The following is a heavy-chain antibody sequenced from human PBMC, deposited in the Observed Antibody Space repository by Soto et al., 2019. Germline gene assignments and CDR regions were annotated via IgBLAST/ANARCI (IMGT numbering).Heavy chain of an antibody. CDR1: GFTFSNAL. V-gene: IGHV3-15*07. D-gene: IGHD6-19*01. J-gene: IGHJ4*02. CDR2: IKSKTDGGTT. CDR3: TTDPSSGWYYYFDY. Sequence: GGSLRLSCAASGFTFSNALMDWVRQAPGKGLEWVGRIKSKTDGGTTDYAAPVKGRFTISRDDSKNTLYLQMNSLKTEDTAVYYCTTDPSSGWYYYFDYWGQGTLVTVSS.